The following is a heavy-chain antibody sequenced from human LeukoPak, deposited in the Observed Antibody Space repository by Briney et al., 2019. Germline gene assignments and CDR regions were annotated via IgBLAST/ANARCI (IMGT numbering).Heavy chain of an antibody. CDR1: GGSISSSSYY. J-gene: IGHJ6*03. CDR2: IYYSGST. V-gene: IGHV4-39*07. CDR3: ARVNKNYCYYYMDV. D-gene: IGHD2/OR15-2a*01. Sequence: PSETLSLTCTVSGGSISSSSYYWGWIRQPPGKGLEWIGSIYYSGSTYYNPSLKSRVTISVDTSKNQFSLKLSSVTAADTAVYYCARVNKNYCYYYMDVWGKGTTVTISS.